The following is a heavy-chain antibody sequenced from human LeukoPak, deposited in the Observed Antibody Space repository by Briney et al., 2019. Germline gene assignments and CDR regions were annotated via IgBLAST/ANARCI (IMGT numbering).Heavy chain of an antibody. CDR1: GGSISSSSYY. CDR2: IYYSGST. CDR3: ASAHGSGSFDY. D-gene: IGHD3-10*01. J-gene: IGHJ4*02. Sequence: SETLSLTCTVSGGSISSSSYYWGWIRQPPGKGREWIGSIYYSGSTYYNPSLKSRVTISVDTSKNQFSLKLSSVTAADTAVYYCASAHGSGSFDYWGQGTLVTVSS. V-gene: IGHV4-39*01.